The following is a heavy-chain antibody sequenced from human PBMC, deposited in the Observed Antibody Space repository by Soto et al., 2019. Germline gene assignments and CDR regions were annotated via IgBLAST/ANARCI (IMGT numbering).Heavy chain of an antibody. CDR1: GGSFSGYY. Sequence: SETLSLTCAVYGGSFSGYYWSWIRQPPGKGLEWIGEINRSGSTNYNPSLKSRVTISVDTSKNQFSLKLSSVTAADTAVYYCARGDWFDPWGQGTLVTVSS. CDR2: INRSGST. J-gene: IGHJ5*02. V-gene: IGHV4-34*01. CDR3: ARGDWFDP.